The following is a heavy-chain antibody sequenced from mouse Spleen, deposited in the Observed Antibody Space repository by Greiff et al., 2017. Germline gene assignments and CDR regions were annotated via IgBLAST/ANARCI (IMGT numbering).Heavy chain of an antibody. J-gene: IGHJ4*01. CDR2: IDPFNGGT. CDR1: GYSFTSYY. CDR3: ARSYGNSLYAMDY. Sequence: VQLQQSGPELMKPGASVKISCKASGYSFTSYYMHWVKQSHGKSLEWIGYIDPFNGGTSYNQKFKGKATLTVDKSSSTAYMHLSSLTSEDSAVYYCARSYGNSLYAMDYWGQGTSVTVSS. V-gene: IGHV1S135*01. D-gene: IGHD2-10*02.